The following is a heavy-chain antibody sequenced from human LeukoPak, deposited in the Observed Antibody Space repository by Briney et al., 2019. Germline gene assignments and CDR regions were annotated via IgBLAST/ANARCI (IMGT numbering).Heavy chain of an antibody. V-gene: IGHV1-69*01. D-gene: IGHD3-3*01. CDR3: ATDFWSGNTNFYYYYMDV. Sequence: GSSVKVSCKFSGGTFSSYAFSWVRQAPGQGLEWMGGIVPTFGAVNNAQSFQGRITITADESTKTTYMELSSLRSEDTAVYYCATDFWSGNTNFYYYYMDVWGRGTTVTVSS. CDR2: IVPTFGAV. J-gene: IGHJ6*03. CDR1: GGTFSSYA.